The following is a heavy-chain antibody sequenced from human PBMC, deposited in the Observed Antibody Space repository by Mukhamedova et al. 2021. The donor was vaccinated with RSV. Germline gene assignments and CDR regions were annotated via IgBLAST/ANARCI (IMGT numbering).Heavy chain of an antibody. CDR1: SYA. CDR3: HSQYDYYYGMDV. D-gene: IGHD2-15*01. CDR2: ISGSGGST. V-gene: IGHV3-23*01. J-gene: IGHJ6*02. Sequence: SYAMSWVRQAPGKGLEWVSAISGSGGSTYYADSVKGRFTISRDNSKNTLYLQMNSLRAEDTAVYYCHSQYDYYYGMDVWGQGTTVT.